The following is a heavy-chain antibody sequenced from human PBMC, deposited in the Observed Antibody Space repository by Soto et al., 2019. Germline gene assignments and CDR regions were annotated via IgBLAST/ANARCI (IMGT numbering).Heavy chain of an antibody. V-gene: IGHV3-33*01. J-gene: IGHJ3*02. D-gene: IGHD3-22*01. Sequence: QVQLVESGGGVVQPGRSLRLSCAASGFTFSSYGMHWVRQAPGKGLERVAVIWYDGSNKYYADSVKGRFTISRDNSKNSRYLQMNSLSAEDMAVYYCARVGSSGYTGHDAFAIWGQGTMVTVSS. CDR1: GFTFSSYG. CDR3: ARVGSSGYTGHDAFAI. CDR2: IWYDGSNK.